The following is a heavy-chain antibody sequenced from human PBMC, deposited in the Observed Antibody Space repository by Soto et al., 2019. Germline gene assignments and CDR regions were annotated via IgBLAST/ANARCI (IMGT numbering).Heavy chain of an antibody. Sequence: QVQLVESGGGLVKPGGSLRLSCAASGFTFSDYYMSWIRQAPGKGLEWVSYISSSGSTIYYADSVKGRFTSSRDNAKNSRYLQMNSLRAEDTAVYYCARDQRLGESFYYYGMDVWGQGTTVTVSS. CDR2: ISSSGSTI. D-gene: IGHD3-16*01. CDR1: GFTFSDYY. J-gene: IGHJ6*02. V-gene: IGHV3-11*01. CDR3: ARDQRLGESFYYYGMDV.